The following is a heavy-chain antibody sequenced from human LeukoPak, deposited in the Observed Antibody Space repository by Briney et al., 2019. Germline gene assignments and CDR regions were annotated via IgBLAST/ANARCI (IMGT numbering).Heavy chain of an antibody. CDR3: ARGDGYKSSFDY. Sequence: PSETLSLTCAVSGGSISSGGYSWSWIRQPPGKGLEWIGYIYHSGSTYYNPSLKSRVTISVDRSKNQFSLKLSSVTAADAAVYYCARGDGYKSSFDYWGQGTLVTVSS. D-gene: IGHD5-24*01. V-gene: IGHV4-30-2*01. J-gene: IGHJ4*02. CDR2: IYHSGST. CDR1: GGSISSGGYS.